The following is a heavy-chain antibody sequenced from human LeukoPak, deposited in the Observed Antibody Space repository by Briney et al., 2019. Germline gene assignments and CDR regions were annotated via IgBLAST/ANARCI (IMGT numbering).Heavy chain of an antibody. CDR2: ISWNSGSI. CDR1: GFTFDDYA. Sequence: GGSLRLTCAASGFTFDDYAMHWVRQAPGKGLEWVSGISWNSGSIGYADSVKGRFTISRDNAKNSLYLQMNSLRAEDTAVYYCAKALGYSSGWYDYWGQGTLVTVSS. D-gene: IGHD6-19*01. V-gene: IGHV3-9*01. CDR3: AKALGYSSGWYDY. J-gene: IGHJ4*02.